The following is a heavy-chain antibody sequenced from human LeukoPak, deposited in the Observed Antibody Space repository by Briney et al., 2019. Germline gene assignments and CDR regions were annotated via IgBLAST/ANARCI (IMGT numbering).Heavy chain of an antibody. D-gene: IGHD3-22*01. CDR1: GFTFSSYE. J-gene: IGHJ4*02. CDR3: ARPLHSSGFL. V-gene: IGHV3-48*03. CDR2: ISSSGGTI. Sequence: GGSLRLSCAASGFTFSSYEMNWVRQAPGKGLEWVSYISSSGGTIYYADSVKGRFTISRDNAKNSLYLQMNSLRAEDMAVYYCARPLHSSGFLWGQGTLVTVSS.